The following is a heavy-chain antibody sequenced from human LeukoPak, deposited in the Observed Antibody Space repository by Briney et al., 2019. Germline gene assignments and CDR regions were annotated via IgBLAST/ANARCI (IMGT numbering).Heavy chain of an antibody. J-gene: IGHJ3*02. CDR1: GGTFSSYA. CDR2: IIPILGIA. Sequence: ASVKVSCKASGGTFSSYAISWVRQAPGQGLEWMGRIIPILGIANYAQKFQGRVTITADKSTSTAYMELSSLRSENTAVYYCARRRDILTGLGAHDAFDIWGQGTMVTVSS. V-gene: IGHV1-69*04. CDR3: ARRRDILTGLGAHDAFDI. D-gene: IGHD3-9*01.